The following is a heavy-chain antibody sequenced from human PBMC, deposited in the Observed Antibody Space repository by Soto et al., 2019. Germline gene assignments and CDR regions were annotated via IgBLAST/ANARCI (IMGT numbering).Heavy chain of an antibody. CDR3: TTYLSYYDILTGYYFGTGGYYFDY. J-gene: IGHJ4*02. D-gene: IGHD3-9*01. Sequence: EVQLVESGGGLVKPGGSLRLSCAASGFTFSNAWMSWVRQAPGKGLEWVGRIKSKTDGGTTDYAAPVKGRFTISRDDSKNTLYLQMNSLKTEDTAVYYCTTYLSYYDILTGYYFGTGGYYFDYWCQVTLVTVSS. CDR1: GFTFSNAW. CDR2: IKSKTDGGTT. V-gene: IGHV3-15*01.